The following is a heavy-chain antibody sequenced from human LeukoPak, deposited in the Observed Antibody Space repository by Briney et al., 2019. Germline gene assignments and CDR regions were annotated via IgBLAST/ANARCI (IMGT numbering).Heavy chain of an antibody. J-gene: IGHJ6*03. CDR1: GYTLTSYY. V-gene: IGHV1-46*01. CDR2: INPRGGST. Sequence: ASAKVSRKPSGYTLTSYYIHWVRHAPGQGREWMGIINPRGGSTNYAQKFQGRVTMARDTSTSTVYTELSSLRSGGPAVDYCAGAWGTAMVKTVMNYYYMDVWGKGATVTVSS. CDR3: AGAWGTAMVKTVMNYYYMDV. D-gene: IGHD5-18*01.